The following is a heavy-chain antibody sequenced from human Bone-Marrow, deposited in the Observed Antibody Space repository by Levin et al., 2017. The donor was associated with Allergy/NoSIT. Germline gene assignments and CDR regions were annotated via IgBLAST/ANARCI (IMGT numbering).Heavy chain of an antibody. CDR3: ASRPGPDPFYFDY. CDR1: GLTLMNHV. J-gene: IGHJ4*02. D-gene: IGHD7-27*01. Sequence: PGGSLRLSCTVSGLTLMNHVIAWVRQAPGKGLEWVSVIRGGGDTTYYADSVKGRFTISRDNSKNTLYLQMNSLRVEDTAVYYCASRPGPDPFYFDYWGQGTLVTVSS. CDR2: IRGGGDTT. V-gene: IGHV3-23*01.